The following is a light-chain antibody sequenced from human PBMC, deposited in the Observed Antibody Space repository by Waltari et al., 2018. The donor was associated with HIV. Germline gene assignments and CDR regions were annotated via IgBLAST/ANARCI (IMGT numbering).Light chain of an antibody. CDR2: KDT. V-gene: IGLV3-1*01. J-gene: IGLJ2*01. CDR1: KLGNEY. CDR3: QAWDNSVVV. Sequence: SYELTQPPSMSVSPGQTANITCSGDKLGNEYACWYHQKAGQSPVLVIFKDTRRPSGIPERFSGSTSGNTATLTISGALPADEGDYYCQAWDNSVVVFGGGTRLTVL.